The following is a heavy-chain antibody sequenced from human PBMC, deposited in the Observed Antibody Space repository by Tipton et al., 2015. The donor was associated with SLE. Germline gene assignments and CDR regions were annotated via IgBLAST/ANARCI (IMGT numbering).Heavy chain of an antibody. CDR2: INHSGST. CDR3: ARGILESTVYYFDY. J-gene: IGHJ4*02. D-gene: IGHD1-1*01. CDR1: GGSISSSSYY. V-gene: IGHV4-39*07. Sequence: TLSLTCTVSGGSISSSSYYWGWIRQPPGKGLEWIGEINHSGSTNYNPSLKSRVTISVDTSKNQFSLKLTSVTAADTAVYYCARGILESTVYYFDYWGQGTLVTVSS.